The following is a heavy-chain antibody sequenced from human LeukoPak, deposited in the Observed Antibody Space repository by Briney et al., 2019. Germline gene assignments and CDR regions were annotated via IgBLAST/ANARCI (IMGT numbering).Heavy chain of an antibody. V-gene: IGHV4-59*08. Sequence: SETLSLTCTVSGGSMDNYYWSWIRQPPGKGLEWIGYIYYSGSTNYNPSLNSRVTISVDTSKNQLSLKLNSVTAAGTAVYFCARQALAVAGAYWFFDLWGRGTLVTVSS. J-gene: IGHJ2*01. CDR3: ARQALAVAGAYWFFDL. CDR2: IYYSGST. D-gene: IGHD6-19*01. CDR1: GGSMDNYY.